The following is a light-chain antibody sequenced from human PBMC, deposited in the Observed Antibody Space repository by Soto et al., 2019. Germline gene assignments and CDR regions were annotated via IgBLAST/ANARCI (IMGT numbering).Light chain of an antibody. J-gene: IGLJ1*01. CDR2: DVS. CDR1: SSDVGSYNR. CDR3: CSYAGSFYV. V-gene: IGLV2-18*02. Sequence: QSVLTQPPSVSGSPGQSVAISCTGTSSDVGSYNRVSWYQQPPGTAPKLMIYDVSNRPSGIPDRFSGSKSGNTASLTISGLQAEDEADYYCCSYAGSFYVSGTGTKVTVL.